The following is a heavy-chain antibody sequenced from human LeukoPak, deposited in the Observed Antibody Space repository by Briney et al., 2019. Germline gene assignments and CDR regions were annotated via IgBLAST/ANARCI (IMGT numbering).Heavy chain of an antibody. CDR1: GYTFTSYY. J-gene: IGHJ3*02. D-gene: IGHD6-13*01. V-gene: IGHV1-46*01. CDR3: ARVSRPTQGAFDI. Sequence: GASVKVSCKASGYTFTSYYIHWVRQAPGQGLEWMGIISPTAGTTSHAQKFQGRVTMTRDISTSTVYMELSSLRSEDTAVYYCARVSRPTQGAFDIWGQGTMVTVS. CDR2: ISPTAGTT.